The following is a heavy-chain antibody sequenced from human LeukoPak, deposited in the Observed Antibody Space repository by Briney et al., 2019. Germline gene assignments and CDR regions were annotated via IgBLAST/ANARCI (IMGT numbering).Heavy chain of an antibody. J-gene: IGHJ4*02. CDR1: GGSISSSSYY. CDR2: IYYSGST. Sequence: PSETLFLTCTVSGGSISSSSYYWGWIRQPPGKGLEWIGSIYYSGSTYYNPSLKSRVTISVDTSKNQFSLKLSSVTAADTAVYYCARLSSLMCFDYWGQGTLVTVSS. D-gene: IGHD3-10*02. V-gene: IGHV4-39*01. CDR3: ARLSSLMCFDY.